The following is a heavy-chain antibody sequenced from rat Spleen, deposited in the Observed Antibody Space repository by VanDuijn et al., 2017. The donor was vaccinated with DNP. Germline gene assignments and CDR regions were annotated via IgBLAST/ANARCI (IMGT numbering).Heavy chain of an antibody. CDR2: ISPSGGNT. CDR3: ARQNSSYIYWYFAF. CDR1: GFTFSNYY. D-gene: IGHD1-2*01. J-gene: IGHJ1*01. V-gene: IGHV5-25*01. Sequence: EVQLVESGGGLVQPGRSMKLSCAASGFTFSNYYMAWVRQAPTKGLEWVASISPSGGNTYYRDSVKGRFTFSRDNAKNILYLQMDSLRSEDTATYYCARQNSSYIYWYFAFWGPGTMVTVSS.